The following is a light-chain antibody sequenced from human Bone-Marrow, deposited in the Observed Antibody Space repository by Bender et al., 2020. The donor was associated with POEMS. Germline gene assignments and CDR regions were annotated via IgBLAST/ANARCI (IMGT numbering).Light chain of an antibody. CDR2: QAF. CDR1: KLGDKY. J-gene: IGLJ2*01. CDR3: QAWDRTTAV. V-gene: IGLV3-1*01. Sequence: SYDLTQPPSVSVAPGQTATITCSGDKLGDKYASWHQQKPGQSPLGVIYQAFKRPSGLPERFSASSSGNTATLTISGSHSIDEAEYYCQAWDRTTAVFGGGTKLTVL.